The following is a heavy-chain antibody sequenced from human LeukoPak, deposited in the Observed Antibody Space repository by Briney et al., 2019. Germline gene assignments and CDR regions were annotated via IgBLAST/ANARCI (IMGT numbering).Heavy chain of an antibody. D-gene: IGHD3-22*01. CDR2: ISGSGGST. V-gene: IGHV3-23*01. J-gene: IGHJ4*02. CDR1: GFTFSSYA. Sequence: GGSLRLSCAASGFTFSSYAMSWVRQAPGKGLEWVSAISGSGGSTYYADSVKGRFTISRDNSKNTLYLQMNSLRAEDTAVYYCAKEAYYYDSSGYYHYFDYWGQGPLVTVSS. CDR3: AKEAYYYDSSGYYHYFDY.